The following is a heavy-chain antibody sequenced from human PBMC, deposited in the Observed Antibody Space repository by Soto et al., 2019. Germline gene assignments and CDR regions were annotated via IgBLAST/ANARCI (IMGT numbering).Heavy chain of an antibody. CDR1: GSDITTYY. CDR2: IYDTGST. CDR3: AGCPIDHNWFDP. D-gene: IGHD3-9*01. J-gene: IGHJ5*02. Sequence: PSETLSLTCTVSGSDITTYYWSWLRQSPGKGLEWIGHIYDTGSTTYNPSLKSRVTISFDTSNKQFSLSLTSVTAADKAVYYCAGCPIDHNWFDPWGQGTLVTVSS. V-gene: IGHV4-59*01.